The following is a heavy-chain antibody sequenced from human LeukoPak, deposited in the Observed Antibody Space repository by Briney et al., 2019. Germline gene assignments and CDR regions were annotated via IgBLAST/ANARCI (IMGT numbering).Heavy chain of an antibody. CDR1: GGSISSHY. V-gene: IGHV4-59*11. Sequence: SETLSLTRTVSGGSISSHYWSWIRQPPGKGLEWIGYIYYSGSTNYNPSLKSRVTISVDTSKNQFSLKLSSVTAADTAVFYCARTMTYPYMDVWGQGTTVTVSS. D-gene: IGHD3-22*01. CDR2: IYYSGST. J-gene: IGHJ6*02. CDR3: ARTMTYPYMDV.